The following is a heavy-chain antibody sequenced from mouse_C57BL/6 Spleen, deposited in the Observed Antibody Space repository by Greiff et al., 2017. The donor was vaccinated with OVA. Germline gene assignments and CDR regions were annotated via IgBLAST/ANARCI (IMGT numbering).Heavy chain of an antibody. CDR3: ARSSDGYLGYFDV. V-gene: IGHV1-76*01. J-gene: IGHJ1*03. CDR1: GYTFTDYY. CDR2: IYPGSGNT. Sequence: VKLQQSGAELVRPGASVKLSCKASGYTFTDYYINWVKQRPGQGLEWIARIYPGSGNTYYNEKFKGKATLTAEKSSSTAYMQLSSLTSEDSAVYFCARSSDGYLGYFDVWGTGTTVTVSS. D-gene: IGHD2-3*01.